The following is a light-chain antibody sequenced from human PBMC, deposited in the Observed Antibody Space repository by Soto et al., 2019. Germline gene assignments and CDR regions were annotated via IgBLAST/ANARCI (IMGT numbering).Light chain of an antibody. CDR1: QSVSSN. V-gene: IGKV3-20*01. J-gene: IGKJ1*01. CDR3: QQYGSSPWT. Sequence: IVLTQSPGTLSFSPGEIATLSFRASQSVSSNLAWYQQKPGQAPRLLIYGASSRATGIPDRFSGSGSGTDFTLTISRLEPEDFAVYYCQQYGSSPWTFGQGTKVDIK. CDR2: GAS.